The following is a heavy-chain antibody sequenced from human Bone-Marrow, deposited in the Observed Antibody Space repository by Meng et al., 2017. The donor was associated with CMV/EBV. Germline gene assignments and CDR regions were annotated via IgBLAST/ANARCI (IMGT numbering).Heavy chain of an antibody. D-gene: IGHD3-22*01. Sequence: HVQLQQWGAGLLKPSETLSLTCAVYGGSFSGYYWHWIPQPPGKALGWVGEINNSGSTNYSPSLKWRVTISVATCKNQYSLKLSSVSATDTAVYYCARGVDYYDSSGYSYWGQATLVTVSS. CDR2: INNSGST. J-gene: IGHJ4*02. CDR1: GGSFSGYY. CDR3: ARGVDYYDSSGYSY. V-gene: IGHV4-34*01.